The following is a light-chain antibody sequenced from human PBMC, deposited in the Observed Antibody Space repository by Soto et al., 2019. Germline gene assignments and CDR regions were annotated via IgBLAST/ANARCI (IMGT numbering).Light chain of an antibody. V-gene: IGKV3-15*01. Sequence: EIVLTQSPGTLSLSPGERATLSCRASQSVNNNLAWYQQKLGQAPRVLIYGASTRATGIPARFTGSGSGTEFILTTTSLQSEDSAVYYCQEYNTWPWTFGQGTKV. J-gene: IGKJ1*01. CDR3: QEYNTWPWT. CDR1: QSVNNN. CDR2: GAS.